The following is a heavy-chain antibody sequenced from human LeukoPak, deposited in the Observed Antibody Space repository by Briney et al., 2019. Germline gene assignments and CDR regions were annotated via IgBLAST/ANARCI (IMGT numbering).Heavy chain of an antibody. CDR2: IKSKTDGGTI. D-gene: IGHD6-19*01. CDR3: ATSGSGSCPRY. J-gene: IGHJ4*02. Sequence: GGSLRLSCEGSGFTFNTDGFSWVRQAPGKGLQWVGRIKSKTDGGTIDYDAPVKDTFTISRNHSPNTLYLQINSLKTEDTAVYYCATSGSGSCPRYWGQGTLVTVSS. V-gene: IGHV3-15*01. CDR1: GFTFNTDG.